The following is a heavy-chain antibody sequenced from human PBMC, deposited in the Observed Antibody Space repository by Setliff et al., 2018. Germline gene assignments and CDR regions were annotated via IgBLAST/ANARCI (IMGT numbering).Heavy chain of an antibody. CDR2: INQSGTT. Sequence: SETLSLTCAVSGDSISNDYWWSWVRQPPERELEWIGEINQSGTTNYNPPLKGRATISVDNSKNQFSLNLNSVTVADTVVYFCARGVRTGHLDSWGQGTLVTVSS. V-gene: IGHV4-4*02. D-gene: IGHD1-1*01. CDR1: GDSISNDYW. J-gene: IGHJ4*02. CDR3: ARGVRTGHLDS.